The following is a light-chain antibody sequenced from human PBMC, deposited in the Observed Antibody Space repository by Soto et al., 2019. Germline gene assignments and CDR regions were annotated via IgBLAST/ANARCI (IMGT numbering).Light chain of an antibody. Sequence: DIQMTQSPSSVSASVGDTVSITCRASQGINNWLAWYQQKPGKAPQVLIYAASSLQSGVPSRFSVSGFGTDFTLTITSLQPEDLAPDFCQQANHFPLTFGGG. J-gene: IGKJ4*01. V-gene: IGKV1-12*01. CDR2: AAS. CDR1: QGINNW. CDR3: QQANHFPLT.